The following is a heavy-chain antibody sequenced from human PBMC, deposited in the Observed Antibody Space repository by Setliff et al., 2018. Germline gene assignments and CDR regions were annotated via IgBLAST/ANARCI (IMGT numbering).Heavy chain of an antibody. D-gene: IGHD3-3*01. V-gene: IGHV4-4*07. J-gene: IGHJ6*03. CDR1: GDSISTYY. Sequence: KPSETLSLTCTVSGDSISTYYWSWIRRPAGKGLEWIGQIYTSWSTNYNPSLKSRVTISLDTSKNQFSLSLTSVTAEDTAVYDCARMSGFQYIDVWDKGTTVTVSS. CDR2: IYTSWST. CDR3: ARMSGFQYIDV.